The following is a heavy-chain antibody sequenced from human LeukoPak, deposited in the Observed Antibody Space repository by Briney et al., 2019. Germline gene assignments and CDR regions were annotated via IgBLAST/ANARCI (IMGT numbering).Heavy chain of an antibody. V-gene: IGHV4-39*01. CDR1: GGSISSSSYY. CDR3: ARRSFYVGSPFDY. D-gene: IGHD5/OR15-5a*01. J-gene: IGHJ4*02. Sequence: SETLSLTCTVSGGSISSSSYYWGWIRQPPGKGLEWIGSIYYSGSTYYNPSLKSRVTISVDTSKNQFSLKLSSVTAADTAVYYCARRSFYVGSPFDYWGQGTLVTVSS. CDR2: IYYSGST.